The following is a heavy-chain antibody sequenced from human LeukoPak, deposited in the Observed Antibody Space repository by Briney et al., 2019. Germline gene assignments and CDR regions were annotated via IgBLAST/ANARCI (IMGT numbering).Heavy chain of an antibody. CDR3: AREVSNSGGWNYWYFDL. Sequence: PSETLSLTCTVSGYSISSGYYWGWIRQPPGKGLEWIGSIYHSGSTYYNPSLKSRVTISVDTSKNQFSLKLSSVTAADTAVYYCAREVSNSGGWNYWYFDLWGRGTLVTVSS. CDR1: GYSISSGYY. J-gene: IGHJ2*01. V-gene: IGHV4-38-2*02. D-gene: IGHD6-19*01. CDR2: IYHSGST.